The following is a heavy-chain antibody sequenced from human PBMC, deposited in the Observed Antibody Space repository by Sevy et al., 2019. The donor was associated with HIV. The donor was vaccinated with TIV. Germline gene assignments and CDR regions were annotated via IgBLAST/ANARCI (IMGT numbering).Heavy chain of an antibody. J-gene: IGHJ1*01. V-gene: IGHV3-15*01. CDR1: GFTFSNAW. Sequence: GGSLRLSCAASGFTFSNAWMSWVRQAPGKGLEWVGRIKSKTDGGTTDYAAPVKGRFTISRDDSKNTLYLQMNSLKTEDTAVYYCTTDYGYCSGGSCYRFAPGEYFQHWGQSTLVTVSS. CDR2: IKSKTDGGTT. CDR3: TTDYGYCSGGSCYRFAPGEYFQH. D-gene: IGHD2-15*01.